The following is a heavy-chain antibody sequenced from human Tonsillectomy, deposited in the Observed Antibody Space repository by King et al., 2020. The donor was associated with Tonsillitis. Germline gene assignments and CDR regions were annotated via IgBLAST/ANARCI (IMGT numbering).Heavy chain of an antibody. V-gene: IGHV4-34*01. CDR2: INPSGST. CDR3: ASRWGLGAFDI. J-gene: IGHJ3*02. Sequence: VQLQQWGAGLLKPSETLSLTCAVYGGSFSGYFWSWIRQPPGKGLDWIGEINPSGSTNYNPSLKSRVTISVDTSKNQFSLKLTSVTAADTAVYYCASRWGLGAFDIWGQGTMVTVSS. D-gene: IGHD2-21*01. CDR1: GGSFSGYF.